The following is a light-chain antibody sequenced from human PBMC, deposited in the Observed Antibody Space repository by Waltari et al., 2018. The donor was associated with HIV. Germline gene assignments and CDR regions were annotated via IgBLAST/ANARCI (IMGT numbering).Light chain of an antibody. V-gene: IGKV1-33*01. CDR1: QDISNY. Sequence: DIQMTQSSSSLSASVGDRVTITCQASQDISNYLNWYQQKPGKAPKLLIFDASNLETGVPSRLSGSGSGTDFTFTISSLQPEDIATYYCQQYDNVPPTFGGGTKVEIK. CDR2: DAS. J-gene: IGKJ4*01. CDR3: QQYDNVPPT.